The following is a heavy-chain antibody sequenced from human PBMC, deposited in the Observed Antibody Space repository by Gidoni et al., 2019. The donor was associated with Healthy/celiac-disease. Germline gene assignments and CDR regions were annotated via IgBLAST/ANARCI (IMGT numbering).Heavy chain of an antibody. D-gene: IGHD1-7*01. J-gene: IGHJ5*02. CDR2: LYPGDSDT. CDR1: GYSFTSYW. V-gene: IGHV5-51*01. Sequence: EVQLVQSGAEVKKPGESLKISCKGSGYSFTSYWIGWVRQMPGKGLEWIGILYPGDSDTRYRPSFQGQVTLSADQSISTAYLPWSSLKASDPPMYYCARLCGTGTIPNWFDPLGQGTLVTVSS. CDR3: ARLCGTGTIPNWFDP.